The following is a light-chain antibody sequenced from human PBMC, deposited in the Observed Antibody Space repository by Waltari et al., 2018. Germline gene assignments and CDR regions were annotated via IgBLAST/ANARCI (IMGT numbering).Light chain of an antibody. CDR3: QKYGSLPAT. V-gene: IGKV3-20*01. CDR2: DAS. J-gene: IGKJ1*01. CDR1: QNINKY. Sequence: EIMLTQSPGTLSLSPGERATLSCRASQNINKYLAWYQHKPGQAPRLLIYDASSRATGIPDRFSGIGSGTDFSLTISRLEPEDFAVYYCQKYGSLPATFGQGTKVEIK.